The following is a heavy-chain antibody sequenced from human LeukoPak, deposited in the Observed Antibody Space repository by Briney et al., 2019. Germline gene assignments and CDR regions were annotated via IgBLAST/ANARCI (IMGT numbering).Heavy chain of an antibody. D-gene: IGHD6-19*01. J-gene: IGHJ4*02. Sequence: SETLSLTCTVSGYSISSGHYWAWIRQSPEKGLEWIASMFHSGSTYYNPSLKSRVTTSADTSKNEFSLKLSSVTAADTAVYYCARIAVAGLTFDYWGQGTLVTVSS. V-gene: IGHV4-38-2*02. CDR3: ARIAVAGLTFDY. CDR1: GYSISSGHY. CDR2: MFHSGST.